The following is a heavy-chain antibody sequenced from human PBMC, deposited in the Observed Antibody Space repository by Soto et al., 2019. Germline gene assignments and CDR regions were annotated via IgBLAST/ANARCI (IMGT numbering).Heavy chain of an antibody. D-gene: IGHD2-15*01. CDR2: IIPIFGTA. CDR3: ARSCSGGSCWYYFDY. Sequence: QVQLVQSGAEVKKPGSSVKVSCKASGGTFSSYAISWVRQAPGQGLEWMGGIIPIFGTANYAQKFQGRVTITADESTSTAYLELSSLSSEDTAVYYCARSCSGGSCWYYFDYWGQGTLVTVSS. J-gene: IGHJ4*02. V-gene: IGHV1-69*12. CDR1: GGTFSSYA.